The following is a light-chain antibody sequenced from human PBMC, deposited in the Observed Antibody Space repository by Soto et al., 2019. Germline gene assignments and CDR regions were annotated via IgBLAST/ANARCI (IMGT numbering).Light chain of an antibody. CDR1: SSDVGIYNY. V-gene: IGLV2-14*01. CDR2: EVS. CDR3: SSYTDSSTRV. J-gene: IGLJ2*01. Sequence: QSVLTQPASVSGSPGQSITISCTGTSSDVGIYNYVSWYQQHPGKAPKLMIYEVSNRPSGVSNRFSGSKSGNTASLTISGLPAEDEADYYCSSYTDSSTRVFGGGTQLTVL.